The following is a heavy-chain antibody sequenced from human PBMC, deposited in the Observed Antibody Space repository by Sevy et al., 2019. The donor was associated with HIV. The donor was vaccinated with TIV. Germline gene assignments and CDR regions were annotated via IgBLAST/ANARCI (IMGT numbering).Heavy chain of an antibody. CDR3: ARGIAAASFDY. D-gene: IGHD6-13*01. CDR2: INHSGST. J-gene: IGHJ4*02. V-gene: IGHV4-34*01. CDR1: GGSFSDYY. Sequence: SETLSLTCAVYGGSFSDYYWSWIRQPPGKGLEWIGEINHSGSTNYNPSLKSRVTISVDTSKNQFSLKLSSVTAADTAVYYCARGIAAASFDYWGQGTLVTVSS.